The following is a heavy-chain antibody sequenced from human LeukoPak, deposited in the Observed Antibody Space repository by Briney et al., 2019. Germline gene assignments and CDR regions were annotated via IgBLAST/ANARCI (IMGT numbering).Heavy chain of an antibody. Sequence: PSETLSLTCTVSGGSISSSSYYWGWIRQPPGKGLEWIGSIYYSGSTYYNPSLKSRVTISVDTSKNQFSLKLSSVTAADTAVYYCARRALGGSYDPWFDPWGQGTLVTVSS. D-gene: IGHD1-26*01. J-gene: IGHJ5*02. CDR2: IYYSGST. CDR3: ARRALGGSYDPWFDP. CDR1: GGSISSSSYY. V-gene: IGHV4-39*01.